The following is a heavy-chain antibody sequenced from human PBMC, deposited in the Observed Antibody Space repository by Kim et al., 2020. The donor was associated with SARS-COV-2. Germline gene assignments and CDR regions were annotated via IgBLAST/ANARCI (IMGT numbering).Heavy chain of an antibody. J-gene: IGHJ6*02. CDR1: GYTFTSYY. D-gene: IGHD3-10*01. CDR3: AREKAIMVRGYGMDV. CDR2: INPSGGSP. Sequence: ASVKVSCKASGYTFTSYYMHWVRQAPGQGLEWMGIINPSGGSPSYAQKFQGRVTMTRDTSTSTAYMELSSLRSEDTAVYYCAREKAIMVRGYGMDVWGQGSTGTVSS. V-gene: IGHV1-46*01.